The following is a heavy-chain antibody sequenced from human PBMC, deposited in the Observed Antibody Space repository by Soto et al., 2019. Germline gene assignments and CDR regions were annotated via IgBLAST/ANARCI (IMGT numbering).Heavy chain of an antibody. Sequence: QVQLQESGPGLVKPSQTLSLTCTVSGGSISSGGYYWSWIRQHPGKGREWIGYIYYSGSTYYNPSLKTRVTISVDTSKNQFSLKLSSVTAADTAVYYCAGTYDFWSGTYFDYWGQGTLVTVSS. D-gene: IGHD3-3*01. J-gene: IGHJ4*02. V-gene: IGHV4-31*03. CDR2: IYYSGST. CDR1: GGSISSGGYY. CDR3: AGTYDFWSGTYFDY.